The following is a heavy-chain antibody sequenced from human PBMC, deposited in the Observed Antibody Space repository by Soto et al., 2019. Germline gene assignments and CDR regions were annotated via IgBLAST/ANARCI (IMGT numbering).Heavy chain of an antibody. Sequence: ASAKASCKAPGYTYTSKGISSVRQAHGQGLEWMGWISAYNGNTNYAQKLQGRVTMTTDTSTSTAYMELRSLRSDDTAVYYCARKAARQGPDDYWGQGTLVTVSS. CDR3: ARKAARQGPDDY. D-gene: IGHD6-13*01. CDR1: GYTYTSKG. CDR2: ISAYNGNT. J-gene: IGHJ4*02. V-gene: IGHV1-18*01.